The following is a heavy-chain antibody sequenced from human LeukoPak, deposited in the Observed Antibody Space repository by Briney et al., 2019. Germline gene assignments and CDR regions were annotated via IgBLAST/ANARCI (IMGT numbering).Heavy chain of an antibody. CDR1: GFTVSSNY. CDR2: IYSGGST. Sequence: GGSLRLSCAASGFTVSSNYISWVRQAPGKGLEWVSVIYSGGSTYYADSVKGRFTISRDNSKNTLYLQMNSLRAEDTAVYYCVIDRGKTAYDIDGMDVWGKGTTVTVSS. V-gene: IGHV3-53*01. CDR3: VIDRGKTAYDIDGMDV. J-gene: IGHJ6*04. D-gene: IGHD3-9*01.